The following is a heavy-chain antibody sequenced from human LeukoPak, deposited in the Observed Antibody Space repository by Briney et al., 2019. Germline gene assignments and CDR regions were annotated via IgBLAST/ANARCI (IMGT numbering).Heavy chain of an antibody. D-gene: IGHD1-1*01. CDR1: GGSISSYY. CDR3: ARERIWNDGVSDY. Sequence: SETQSLTCTVSGGSISSYYWSWIRQPPGKGLEWIGYIYYSGSTNYNPSLKSRVTISVDTSKNQFSLKLSSVTAADTAVYYCARERIWNDGVSDYWGQGTLVTVSS. J-gene: IGHJ4*02. V-gene: IGHV4-59*01. CDR2: IYYSGST.